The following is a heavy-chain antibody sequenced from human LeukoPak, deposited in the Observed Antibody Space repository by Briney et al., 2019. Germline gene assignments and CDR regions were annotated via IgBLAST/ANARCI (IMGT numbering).Heavy chain of an antibody. V-gene: IGHV3-21*01. Sequence: ETLSLTCTVSGDSISSSGWSWGWVRQAPGKGLEWVSSTSSSSSYIYYADSVKGRFTISRDNAKNSLYLQMNSLRAEDTAVYYCARERGYRGQGTLVTVSS. CDR1: GDSISSSGWS. CDR2: TSSSSSYI. J-gene: IGHJ4*02. CDR3: ARERGY.